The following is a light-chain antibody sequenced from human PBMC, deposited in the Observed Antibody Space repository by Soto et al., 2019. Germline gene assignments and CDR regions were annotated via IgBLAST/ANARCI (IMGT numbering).Light chain of an antibody. CDR2: GVS. V-gene: IGKV3-15*01. CDR1: QSVSSSY. J-gene: IGKJ2*02. CDR3: QQYNNWPCT. Sequence: EIVLTQSPGTLSLSPGERATLSCRASQSVSSSYLAWYQQKPGQAPRLLIYGVSTRATDIPARFSGSGSGSEFTLTISSLQSEDFASYYCQQYNNWPCTFGQGTKVEIK.